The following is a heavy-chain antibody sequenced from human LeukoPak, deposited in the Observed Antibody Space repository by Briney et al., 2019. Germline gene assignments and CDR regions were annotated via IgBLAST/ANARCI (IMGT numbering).Heavy chain of an antibody. CDR2: ISSSSSYI. D-gene: IGHD6-19*01. Sequence: GGSLRLSCAASGFTFSSYSMNWVRQAPGKGLEWVSSISSSSSYIYYADSVKGRFTISRDNAKNSLYLQINSLRAEDTAVYYCARSVLAVAGDFDYWGQGTLVTVSS. CDR1: GFTFSSYS. V-gene: IGHV3-21*01. J-gene: IGHJ4*02. CDR3: ARSVLAVAGDFDY.